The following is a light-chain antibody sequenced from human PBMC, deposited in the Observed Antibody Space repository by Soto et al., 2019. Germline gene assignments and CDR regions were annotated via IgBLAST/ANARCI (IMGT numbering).Light chain of an antibody. CDR1: QSVSSTY. CDR3: QQYGSSLWT. J-gene: IGKJ1*01. Sequence: EIVLTQSPGTLSLSPGERASLSCRASQSVSSTYLAWYQQKPGQAPRLLIYATSTRATGIPDRFSGSASGTDFTLTISRLEPEDFAVYYCQQYGSSLWTFGQGTKVEIK. V-gene: IGKV3-20*01. CDR2: ATS.